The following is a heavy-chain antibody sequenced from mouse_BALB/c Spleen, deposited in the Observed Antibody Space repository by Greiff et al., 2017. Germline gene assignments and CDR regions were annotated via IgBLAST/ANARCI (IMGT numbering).Heavy chain of an antibody. CDR1: GYSITSDYA. D-gene: IGHD2-14*01. J-gene: IGHJ4*01. Sequence: EVQLQESGPGLVNPSQSLSLTCTVTGYSITSDYAWNWIRQFPGNKLEWMGYISYSGSTSYNPSLKSRISITRDTSKNQFFLQLNSVTTEDTATYYCARSPYYRYDDYAMDYWGQGTSVTVSS. V-gene: IGHV3-2*02. CDR3: ARSPYYRYDDYAMDY. CDR2: ISYSGST.